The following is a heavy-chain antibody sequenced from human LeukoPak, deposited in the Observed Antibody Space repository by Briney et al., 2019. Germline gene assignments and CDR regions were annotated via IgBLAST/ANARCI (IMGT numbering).Heavy chain of an antibody. CDR3: AKGSGYYSSLAPYPIDY. CDR2: ISGSGGST. J-gene: IGHJ4*02. D-gene: IGHD3-22*01. Sequence: PGGSLRLSCAASGFTFSSYAMSWVRQAPGKGLEWVSAISGSGGSTYYADSVKGRFTISRDNSKNTLYLQMNSLRAEDTAVYYCAKGSGYYSSLAPYPIDYWGQGTLVTVSS. CDR1: GFTFSSYA. V-gene: IGHV3-23*01.